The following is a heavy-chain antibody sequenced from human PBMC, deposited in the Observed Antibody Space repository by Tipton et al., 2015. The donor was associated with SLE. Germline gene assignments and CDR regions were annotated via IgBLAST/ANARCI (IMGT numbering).Heavy chain of an antibody. D-gene: IGHD3-16*01. CDR3: ARKLGASYVDY. CDR1: GGSFSGYY. Sequence: TLSLTCAVYGGSFSGYYWSWIRQPPGKGLEWIGEINHSGSTNYNPSLKSRVTISVDTSKNQFSMKLRSVTAADTAVYYCARKLGASYVDYWGQGTLVTVSS. V-gene: IGHV4-34*01. J-gene: IGHJ4*02. CDR2: INHSGST.